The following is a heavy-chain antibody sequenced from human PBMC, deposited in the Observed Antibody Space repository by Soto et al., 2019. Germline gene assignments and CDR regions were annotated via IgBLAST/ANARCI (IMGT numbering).Heavy chain of an antibody. V-gene: IGHV4-34*01. Sequence: SETLSLTCAVYGGSFSGYYWSWIRQPPGKGLEWIGEINHSGSTYYNPSLKSRVTMSVDTSKNQFSLKLSSVTAADTAVYYRGRHGDDSTGYYYPFDYWGQGTLVTVSS. D-gene: IGHD3-22*01. CDR3: GRHGDDSTGYYYPFDY. CDR1: GGSFSGYY. CDR2: INHSGST. J-gene: IGHJ4*02.